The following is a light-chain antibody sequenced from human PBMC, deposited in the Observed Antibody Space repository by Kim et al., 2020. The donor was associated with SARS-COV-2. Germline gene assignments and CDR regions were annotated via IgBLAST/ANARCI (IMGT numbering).Light chain of an antibody. CDR1: QSVLHSDGKTR. CDR3: MQTLQIPYT. Sequence: DIVMTQSPLSLSVTPGQPASISCKSSQSVLHSDGKTRVFWYLQKRGQSPQLLIYEVSSRFSGVPDRFSGSGSGTDFTLKISRVEAADVGVFFCMQTLQIPYTFGQGTKLEIK. V-gene: IGKV2D-29*02. J-gene: IGKJ2*01. CDR2: EVS.